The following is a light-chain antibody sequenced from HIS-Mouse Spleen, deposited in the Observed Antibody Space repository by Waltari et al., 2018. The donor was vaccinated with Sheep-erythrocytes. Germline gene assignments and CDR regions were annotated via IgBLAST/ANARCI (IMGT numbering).Light chain of an antibody. CDR2: QDT. V-gene: IGLV3-1*01. CDR1: KLGDKY. Sequence: SSELTQPPSVSVSPGQTASITCSGDKLGDKYACWYQQKPGQSPVLVIYQDTKGPSGVPERFSGSNSGNTATLTISETQAMDEADYYCQAWDSSIVVFGGGTKLTVL. J-gene: IGLJ2*01. CDR3: QAWDSSIVV.